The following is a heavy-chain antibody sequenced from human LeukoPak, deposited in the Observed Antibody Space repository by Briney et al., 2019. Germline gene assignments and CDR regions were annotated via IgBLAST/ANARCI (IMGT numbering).Heavy chain of an antibody. CDR2: ISSSGSTI. J-gene: IGHJ6*02. CDR1: GFTFSDYY. CDR3: ARDLSSHYDILTGYLHYYYYGMDV. V-gene: IGHV3-11*01. Sequence: GGSLRLSCAASGFTFSDYYMSWIRQAPGKGLEWVSYISSSGSTIYYADSVKGRFTISRDNAKNSLYLQMNSLRAEDTAVYYCARDLSSHYDILTGYLHYYYYGMDVWGQGTTVTVSS. D-gene: IGHD3-9*01.